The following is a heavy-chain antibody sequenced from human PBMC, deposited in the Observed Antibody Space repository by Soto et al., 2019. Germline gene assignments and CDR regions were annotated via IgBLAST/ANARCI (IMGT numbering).Heavy chain of an antibody. CDR3: VRGVWVIVSEDY. J-gene: IGHJ4*02. CDR2: RNPNSGNT. V-gene: IGHV1-8*01. D-gene: IGHD2-15*01. Sequence: QVQLVQSGAEVKKPGASVKVSCKASGYSFSSYDIKWVRQATGEGLEWMGWRNPNSGNTGHAQKFQGRVTMTRDTSTSTAYMELSSLRSEDTAVNYCVRGVWVIVSEDYWGQGTLVTVSS. CDR1: GYSFSSYD.